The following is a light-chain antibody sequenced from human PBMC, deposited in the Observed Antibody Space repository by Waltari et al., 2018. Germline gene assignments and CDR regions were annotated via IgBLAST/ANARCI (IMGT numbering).Light chain of an antibody. V-gene: IGKV3-11*01. CDR3: QQRSNWPPEVT. CDR1: QSVSSY. J-gene: IGKJ4*01. CDR2: DAS. Sequence: EIVLTQSPATLSLSPGERATLSCRASQSVSSYLAWYQQKPGQAPRLLIYDASNRATGIPARFSGSGSGTDFTLTISSLDPEDFAVYYCQQRSNWPPEVTFGGGTKVEIK.